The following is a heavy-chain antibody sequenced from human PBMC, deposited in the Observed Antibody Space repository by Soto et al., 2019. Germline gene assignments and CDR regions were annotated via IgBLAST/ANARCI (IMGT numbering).Heavy chain of an antibody. J-gene: IGHJ3*02. V-gene: IGHV4-39*01. Sequence: QLQLQESGPGLVKPSETLSLTCTVSGGSISSSSYYWGWIRQPPGKGLEWIGSIYYSGSTYYNPSLKSRVTISVDTPKNQFSLKLSSVTAADTAVYYCASSDIVVVVAATGGAFDIWGQGTMVTVSS. CDR2: IYYSGST. CDR1: GGSISSSSYY. CDR3: ASSDIVVVVAATGGAFDI. D-gene: IGHD2-15*01.